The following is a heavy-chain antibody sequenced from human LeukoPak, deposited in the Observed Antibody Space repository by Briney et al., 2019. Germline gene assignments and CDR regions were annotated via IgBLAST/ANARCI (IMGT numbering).Heavy chain of an antibody. CDR3: ARDTGGSLDY. D-gene: IGHD2-8*02. Sequence: GGSLRLSCAASGFTFRNSWMAWVRRAPGKGLEWVANIKQDGSTKHYADALKGRFTISRDNPKNSVYLQMNSLRADDTAVYYCARDTGGSLDYWGQGILVTVAS. V-gene: IGHV3-7*01. CDR2: IKQDGSTK. J-gene: IGHJ4*02. CDR1: GFTFRNSW.